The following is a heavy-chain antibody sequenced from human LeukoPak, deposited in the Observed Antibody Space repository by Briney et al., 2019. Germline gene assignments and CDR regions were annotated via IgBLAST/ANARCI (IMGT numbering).Heavy chain of an antibody. CDR3: ARDFVSGSGWYENY. J-gene: IGHJ4*02. V-gene: IGHV3-7*01. Sequence: PGGSLRLSCAASGFTFSSYWMSWVRQAPGKGLEWVANIKQDGSEKYYVDSVKGRFTISRDNAKNSLYLQMNSLRAEDTAVYYCARDFVSGSGWYENYWGQGTLVTVSS. CDR2: IKQDGSEK. D-gene: IGHD6-19*01. CDR1: GFTFSSYW.